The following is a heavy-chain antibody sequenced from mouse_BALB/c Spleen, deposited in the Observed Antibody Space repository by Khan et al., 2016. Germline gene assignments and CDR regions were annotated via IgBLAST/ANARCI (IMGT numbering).Heavy chain of an antibody. CDR2: ISYSGST. V-gene: IGHV3-2*02. CDR1: GYSITSDYA. D-gene: IGHD2-4*01. CDR3: ARSDDMITVYYFDY. Sequence: EVQLQESGPGLVKPSQYLSLTCTVTGYSITSDYAWNWIRQFPGNKLEWMGYISYSGSTSYNPSLKSRISITRDTSKNQFFLQLNSVTTEDTATSYCARSDDMITVYYFDYWGQGTTLTVSS. J-gene: IGHJ2*01.